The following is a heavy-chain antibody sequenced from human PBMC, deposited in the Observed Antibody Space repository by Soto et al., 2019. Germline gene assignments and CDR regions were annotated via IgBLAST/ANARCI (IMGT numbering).Heavy chain of an antibody. V-gene: IGHV3-53*01. CDR2: IYSGGST. D-gene: IGHD6-13*01. CDR3: AREGHGRIAAAGGYGNRYYYYGMDV. CDR1: GFTVSSNY. J-gene: IGHJ6*02. Sequence: PGGSLRLSCAASGFTVSSNYMSWVRQAPGKGLEWVSVIYSGGSTYYADSVKGRFTISRDNSKNTLYLQMNSLRAEDTAVYYCAREGHGRIAAAGGYGNRYYYYGMDVWGQGTTVTVS.